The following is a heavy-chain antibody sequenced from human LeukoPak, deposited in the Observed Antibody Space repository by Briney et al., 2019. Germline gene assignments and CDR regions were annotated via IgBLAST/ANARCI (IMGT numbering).Heavy chain of an antibody. J-gene: IGHJ4*02. CDR3: ARQTSSGLIDH. V-gene: IGHV5-51*01. CDR1: GYDFTSYW. D-gene: IGHD6-19*01. CDR2: IYPGDSET. Sequence: GESLKISCKGSGYDFTSYWIAWVRQMPGKGLEWMGIIYPGDSETRNSPSFQGHVTISVDKSISTAYLQWSSLKASDTAMYYCARQTSSGLIDHWGQGTLVTVSS.